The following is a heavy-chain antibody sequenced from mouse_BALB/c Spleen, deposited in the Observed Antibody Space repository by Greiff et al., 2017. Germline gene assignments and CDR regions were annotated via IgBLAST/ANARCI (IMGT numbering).Heavy chain of an antibody. CDR3: ARFFGGNYVGWYFDV. V-gene: IGHV3-6*02. J-gene: IGHJ1*01. CDR1: GYSITSGYY. D-gene: IGHD2-1*01. CDR2: ISYDGSN. Sequence: EVQLQESGPGLVKPSQSLSLTCSVTGYSITSGYYWNWIRQFPGNKLEWMGYISYDGSNNYNPSLKNRISITRDTSKNQFFLKLNSVTTEDTATYYCARFFGGNYVGWYFDVWGAGTTVTVSS.